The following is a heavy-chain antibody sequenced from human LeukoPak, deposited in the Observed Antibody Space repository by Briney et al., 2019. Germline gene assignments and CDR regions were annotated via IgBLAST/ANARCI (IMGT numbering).Heavy chain of an antibody. J-gene: IGHJ4*02. Sequence: PGGSLRLSCAASGFTFSSYAMHWVRQAPGKGLEWVAVISYDGSNKYYADSVKGRFTIFRDNSKNTLYLQMNSLRAEDTAVYYCARDSGDIVVVPAAISYYFDYWGQGTLVTVSS. CDR1: GFTFSSYA. CDR2: ISYDGSNK. V-gene: IGHV3-30*04. D-gene: IGHD2-2*02. CDR3: ARDSGDIVVVPAAISYYFDY.